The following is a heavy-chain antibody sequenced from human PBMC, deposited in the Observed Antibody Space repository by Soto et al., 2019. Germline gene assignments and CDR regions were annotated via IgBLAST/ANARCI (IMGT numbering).Heavy chain of an antibody. V-gene: IGHV4-39*01. CDR3: ARQLGYVGTFARYYYYYYGMAF. Sequence: SETLSLTCTVSGGSISSSSYYWGWIRQPPGKGLEWIGSIYYSGSTYYNPSLKSRVTISVDTSKNQFSLKLSSVTAADTAVYYCARQLGYVGTFARYYYYYYGMAFGGQGTTVPVS. D-gene: IGHD3-16*01. CDR1: GGSISSSSYY. CDR2: IYYSGST. J-gene: IGHJ6*02.